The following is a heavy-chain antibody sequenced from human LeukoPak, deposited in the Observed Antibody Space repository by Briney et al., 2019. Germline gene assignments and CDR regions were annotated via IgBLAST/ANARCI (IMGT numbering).Heavy chain of an antibody. V-gene: IGHV3-23*01. J-gene: IGHJ2*01. Sequence: PGGSLRLSRAASGFTFSSYAMSWIRQAPGKGLDWVSAISGGGDNAYYPDSVKGRFTISRDNSKNTLYLQMNSLRAEDTAIYYCAKPRAMTTGVGRYFDLWGRGTLVTVSS. CDR3: AKPRAMTTGVGRYFDL. D-gene: IGHD1-1*01. CDR2: ISGGGDNA. CDR1: GFTFSSYA.